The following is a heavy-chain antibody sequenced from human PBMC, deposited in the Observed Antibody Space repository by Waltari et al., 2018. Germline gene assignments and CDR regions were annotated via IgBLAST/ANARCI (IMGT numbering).Heavy chain of an antibody. D-gene: IGHD6-25*01. CDR1: GFSFSDYA. Sequence: EVQLLESGGGLVQPGGSRRLSCEGSGFSFSDYAMTWVRQAPGEGLEWVSSITSVANTHYADSVKGRFTISRDNSKNTLYLQMNSLRAEDTALYYCTNLKQRLPWGQGTMVTVSS. J-gene: IGHJ4*02. V-gene: IGHV3-23*01. CDR3: TNLKQRLP. CDR2: ITSVANT.